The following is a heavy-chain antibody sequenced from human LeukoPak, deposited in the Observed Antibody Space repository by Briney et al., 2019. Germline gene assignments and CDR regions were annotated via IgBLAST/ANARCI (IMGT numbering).Heavy chain of an antibody. CDR3: ARGKGRRWTTVTPRGEPEFDP. V-gene: IGHV4-59*01. CDR2: IYYSGST. D-gene: IGHD4-11*01. Sequence: PSETLSLTCTVSSGSISSYYWSWIRQPPGKGLEWIGYIYYSGSTNYNPSLKSRVTISVDTSKNQFSLKLSSVTAADTAVYYCARGKGRRWTTVTPRGEPEFDPWGQGTLVTVSS. CDR1: SGSISSYY. J-gene: IGHJ5*02.